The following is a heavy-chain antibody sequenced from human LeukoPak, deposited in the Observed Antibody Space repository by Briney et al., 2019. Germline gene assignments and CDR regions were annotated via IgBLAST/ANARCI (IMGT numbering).Heavy chain of an antibody. J-gene: IGHJ4*02. Sequence: SETLSLTCTVSGGSISSYYWSWIRQTPGKGLEWIGYIYYSGSTNFNPSLKSRVTISVDTSKNQFSLKMSSVTAADTAVYFCARSMVRGVIITTLIDYWGQGTLVTVSS. CDR1: GGSISSYY. CDR3: ARSMVRGVIITTLIDY. V-gene: IGHV4-59*01. D-gene: IGHD3-10*01. CDR2: IYYSGST.